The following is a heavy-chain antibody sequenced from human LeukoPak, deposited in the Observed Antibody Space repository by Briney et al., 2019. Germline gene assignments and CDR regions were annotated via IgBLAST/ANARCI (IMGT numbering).Heavy chain of an antibody. D-gene: IGHD3-10*01. V-gene: IGHV4-59*01. J-gene: IGHJ6*03. CDR2: IYYSGST. CDR3: ARDQRMRGSASRYYYYMDV. CDR1: GGFISSYY. Sequence: PSETLSLTCTVSGGFISSYYWSWIRQPPGKGLEWIGYIYYSGSTNYNPSLKSRVTISVDTSKNQFSLKLSSVTAADTAVYYCARDQRMRGSASRYYYYMDVWGKGTTVTISS.